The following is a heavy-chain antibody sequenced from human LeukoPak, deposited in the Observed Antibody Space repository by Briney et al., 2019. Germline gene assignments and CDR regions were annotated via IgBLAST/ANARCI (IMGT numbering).Heavy chain of an antibody. CDR3: AREPDA. CDR2: VHHTGRA. J-gene: IGHJ5*02. Sequence: SETLSLTCTVSGDYISGSNYHWGWIRQPPGKGLEWLATVHHTGRAFYNPSLRGRTTGSVDTSKHQFSLKLTSLTAPDTAGYYCAREPDAGGQGTLVTVSS. CDR1: GDYISGSNYH. V-gene: IGHV4-39*07.